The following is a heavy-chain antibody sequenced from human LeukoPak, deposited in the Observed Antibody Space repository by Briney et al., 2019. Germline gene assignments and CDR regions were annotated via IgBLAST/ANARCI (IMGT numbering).Heavy chain of an antibody. CDR2: IYNDGRT. V-gene: IGHV3-66*01. CDR3: ARELWEHCSHDSCPFQH. J-gene: IGHJ1*01. CDR1: GFTVSNNY. D-gene: IGHD2-15*01. Sequence: QSGGSLRLSCAASGFTVSNNYMSWVRHAPGKGLEWVSVIYNDGRTHYPDSVKGRFTISRDNSKNTLYLQMNGLRADDTAVYYCARELWEHCSHDSCPFQHWGQGTLVTVSS.